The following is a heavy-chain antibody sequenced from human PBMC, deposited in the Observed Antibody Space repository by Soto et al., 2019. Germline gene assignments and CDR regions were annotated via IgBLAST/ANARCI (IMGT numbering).Heavy chain of an antibody. CDR3: ARDGKSYYDILTGYFPKWFDP. Sequence: GGSLRLSCAASGFTFSSYAMTWVRQAPGKGLEWVSYISSSSSTIYYADSVKGRFTISRDNAKNSLYLQMNSLRAEDTAVYYCARDGKSYYDILTGYFPKWFDPWGQGTLVTVSS. CDR2: ISSSSSTI. V-gene: IGHV3-48*01. D-gene: IGHD3-9*01. CDR1: GFTFSSYA. J-gene: IGHJ5*02.